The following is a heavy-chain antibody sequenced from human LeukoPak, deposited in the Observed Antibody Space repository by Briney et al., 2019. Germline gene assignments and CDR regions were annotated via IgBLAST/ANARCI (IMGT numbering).Heavy chain of an antibody. Sequence: PSETLSLTCTVSSGSMSTYYWSWIRQPPGKGLEWIGYIYYKRSTSYNPSLKSRVTISVDTSKNQFSLKLSSVTAADTAVYYCARASYDSSAYYSGGFYYYYMDVWGEGTTVTVSS. D-gene: IGHD3-22*01. CDR2: IYYKRST. V-gene: IGHV4-59*01. CDR3: ARASYDSSAYYSGGFYYYYMDV. J-gene: IGHJ6*03. CDR1: SGSMSTYY.